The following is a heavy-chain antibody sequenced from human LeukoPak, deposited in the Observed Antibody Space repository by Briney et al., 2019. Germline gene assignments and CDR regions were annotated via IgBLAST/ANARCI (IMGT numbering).Heavy chain of an antibody. CDR2: ISYDGSNK. CDR3: ARMAEGSRIDY. J-gene: IGHJ4*02. CDR1: GFTFSTYA. V-gene: IGHV3-30-3*01. D-gene: IGHD1-26*01. Sequence: GGSLRLSCAASGFTFSTYAMQWVRQAPGKGLEWVAVISYDGSNKYYADSVKGRFTISRDNSKNTLYLQMNSLRAEDTAVYYCARMAEGSRIDYWGQGTLVTVSS.